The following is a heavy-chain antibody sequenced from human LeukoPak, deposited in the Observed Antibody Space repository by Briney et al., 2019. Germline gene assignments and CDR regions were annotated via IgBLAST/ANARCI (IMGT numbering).Heavy chain of an antibody. J-gene: IGHJ6*03. D-gene: IGHD2-2*01. CDR3: AKYWSYCSTTSCFFNYYYYYMDV. CDR1: GFTFSAYG. Sequence: GGSLRLSCAASGFTFSAYGMSWVHQSPRKGLEWVSGVSGADGTTYYADSVKGRFTISRDNSKSTLYLQMNNLRAEDTAVYYCAKYWSYCSTTSCFFNYYYYYMDVWGKGTTVTVSS. V-gene: IGHV3-23*01. CDR2: VSGADGTT.